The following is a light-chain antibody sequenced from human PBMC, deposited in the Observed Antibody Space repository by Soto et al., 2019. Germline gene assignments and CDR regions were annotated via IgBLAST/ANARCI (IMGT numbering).Light chain of an antibody. J-gene: IGKJ1*01. CDR2: AAS. Sequence: ENRLTQSPGTLSLSPGERATLSCRASQSIGTNYVAWFQQKPGQAPTLLIYAASRRATGIPDRFSGSGSGTEFTLTISRLEPEDFEVYFCQQYSSTPRTFGQGTKVDIK. CDR3: QQYSSTPRT. V-gene: IGKV3-20*01. CDR1: QSIGTNY.